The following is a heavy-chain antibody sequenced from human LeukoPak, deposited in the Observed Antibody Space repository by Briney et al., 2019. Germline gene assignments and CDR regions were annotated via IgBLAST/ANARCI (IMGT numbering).Heavy chain of an antibody. D-gene: IGHD2-21*01. CDR2: IKSKGSGGTT. CDR1: GLTFIDAW. J-gene: IGHJ5*02. V-gene: IGHV3-15*01. Sequence: GGSLRLSCEVSGLTFIDAWVSWVRQAPGKGLEWVGRIKSKGSGGTTDHAAPVKGRFTISRDDSKNTVYLQMSSLGTEDTAIYYCTHISSIPDRFTPWGQGTLVTVSS. CDR3: THISSIPDRFTP.